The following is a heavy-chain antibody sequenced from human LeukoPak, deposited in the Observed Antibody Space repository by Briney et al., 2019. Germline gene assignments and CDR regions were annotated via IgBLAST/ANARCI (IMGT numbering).Heavy chain of an antibody. V-gene: IGHV4-59*01. D-gene: IGHD3-22*01. CDR3: ARGSPYYYGSSGTFDI. CDR2: IYYSGST. J-gene: IGHJ3*02. CDR1: GFTFDDYG. Sequence: GSLRLSCAASGFTFDDYGMSWVRQAPGKGLEWIGYIYYSGSTNYNPSLKSRVTISVDTSKNQFSLKLSSVTAVDTAVYYCARGSPYYYGSSGTFDIWGQGTMVTVSS.